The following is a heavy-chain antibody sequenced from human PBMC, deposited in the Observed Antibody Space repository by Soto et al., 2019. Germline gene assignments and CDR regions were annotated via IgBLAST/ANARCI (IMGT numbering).Heavy chain of an antibody. D-gene: IGHD3-16*01. J-gene: IGHJ6*02. V-gene: IGHV4-39*01. CDR3: ARHKGGYYSGVDV. Sequence: QLQLQESGPGLVKPSETLSLTCTVSGGSISSNSYYWAWIRQPPGKGLEWIGNIYYSGTTYYNPSLNSRVTISVDTSKNQSSLKLSSVTAADTAVYYCARHKGGYYSGVDVWGQGTTVTVSS. CDR1: GGSISSNSYY. CDR2: IYYSGTT.